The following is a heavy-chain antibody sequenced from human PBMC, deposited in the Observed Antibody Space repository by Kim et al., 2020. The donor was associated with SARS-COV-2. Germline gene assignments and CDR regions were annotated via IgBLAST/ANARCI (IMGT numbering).Heavy chain of an antibody. J-gene: IGHJ4*02. V-gene: IGHV3-53*01. Sequence: GGSLRRSCTVSGFSVSNKYMSWVRQAPGKGLEWVSVLYTGGASYYTDSVKGRFAMSRDNSKNTVFLQMNGLRAEDTAVYYCAGVGETTGLEYWGQGTLVTVSS. CDR3: AGVGETTGLEY. CDR2: LYTGGAS. CDR1: GFSVSNKY. D-gene: IGHD2-8*02.